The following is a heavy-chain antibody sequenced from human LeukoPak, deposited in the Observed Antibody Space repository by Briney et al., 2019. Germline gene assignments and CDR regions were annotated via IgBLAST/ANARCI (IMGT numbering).Heavy chain of an antibody. CDR1: GGAFSSYA. D-gene: IGHD1-1*01. Sequence: SVKVSCKAAGGAFSSYAFSWVRQAPGQGLEWMGGLIPMFRAPNYAQKFLGRVTITTDESTSTAYMELTSLGADDTAVYYCARDSTGTTWQLDYWGQGTLVTVSS. V-gene: IGHV1-69*05. CDR2: LIPMFRAP. CDR3: ARDSTGTTWQLDY. J-gene: IGHJ4*02.